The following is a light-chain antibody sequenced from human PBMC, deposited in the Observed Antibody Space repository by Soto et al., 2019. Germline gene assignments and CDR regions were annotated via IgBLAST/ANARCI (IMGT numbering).Light chain of an antibody. CDR2: GAT. J-gene: IGKJ4*01. CDR1: QSVSNN. Sequence: EIVMTQSPATLSVSPGERVTLSCRASQSVSNNLAWYQQTPGRAPRLLIYGATATATGIPARFSGSGSGTEFTLTISSLQSEDCAVYYCQQHNDWPLTFGGGTKVEIK. CDR3: QQHNDWPLT. V-gene: IGKV3-15*01.